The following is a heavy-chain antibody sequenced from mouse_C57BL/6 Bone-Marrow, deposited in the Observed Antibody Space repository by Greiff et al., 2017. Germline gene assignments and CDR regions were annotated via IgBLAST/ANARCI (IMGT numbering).Heavy chain of an antibody. Sequence: EVKLMESEGGLVQPGSSMKLSCTASGFTFSDYYMAWVRQVPEKGLEWVANINYDGSSTYYLDSLKSRFIISRDNAKNILYLQMSSLKSEDTATYYCARGGFDYWGQGTTLTVSS. CDR2: INYDGSST. V-gene: IGHV5-16*01. J-gene: IGHJ2*01. CDR1: GFTFSDYY. CDR3: ARGGFDY.